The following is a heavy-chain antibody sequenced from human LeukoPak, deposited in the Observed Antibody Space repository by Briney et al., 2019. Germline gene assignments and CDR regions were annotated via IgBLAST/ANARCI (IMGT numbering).Heavy chain of an antibody. Sequence: PGGSLRLSCDASGFTFDDYSMHCVRQRPGKDLQWVSLITWGGGSTFYVDSVKGRFTISRDNSRESLSLQMNGLSTDDTGLYYCARERDRVIDYWGQGTLVTVSS. CDR1: GFTFDDYS. J-gene: IGHJ4*02. CDR2: ITWGGGST. V-gene: IGHV3-43*01. CDR3: ARERDRVIDY. D-gene: IGHD5-12*01.